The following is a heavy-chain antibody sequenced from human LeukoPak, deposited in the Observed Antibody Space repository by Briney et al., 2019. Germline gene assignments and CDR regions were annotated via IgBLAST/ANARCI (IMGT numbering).Heavy chain of an antibody. V-gene: IGHV3-48*04. J-gene: IGHJ4*02. CDR1: GFSFSSYS. D-gene: IGHD4-17*01. CDR2: ISNSSTTT. Sequence: GGSLRPSCVASGFSFSSYSMNWIRQAPGKGLEWVSYISNSSTTTQYADSVKGRFTISRDNAKNSLYLQMNSLRVEDTAVYYCARTVSYWGQGTLVTVSS. CDR3: ARTVSY.